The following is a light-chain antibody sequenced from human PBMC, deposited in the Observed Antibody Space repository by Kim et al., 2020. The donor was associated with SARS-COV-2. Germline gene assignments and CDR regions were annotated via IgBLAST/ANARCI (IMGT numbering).Light chain of an antibody. V-gene: IGLV3-25*03. J-gene: IGLJ1*01. Sequence: VSPGQTARITCSGDAVPKQYAYWYQQKPGQAPVLVIYKDSERPSGIPERFSGSSSGTTVTLTISGVQAEDEADYYCQSADSSGTHVFGTGTKVTVL. CDR1: AVPKQY. CDR3: QSADSSGTHV. CDR2: KDS.